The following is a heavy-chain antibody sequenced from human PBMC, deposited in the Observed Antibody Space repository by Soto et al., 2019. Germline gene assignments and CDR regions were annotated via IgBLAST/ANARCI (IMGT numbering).Heavy chain of an antibody. J-gene: IGHJ5*02. CDR2: ISSSSAYI. CDR1: GFTFRSFT. V-gene: IGHV3-21*01. Sequence: LRLSCAASGFTFRSFTMNWVRQAPGKGLEWVSTISSSSAYIYYTDALRGRFTISRDNAKNSLHLQMNSLRAEDTAVYYCTRDASRDSSARGWFDPWGPGTLVTVSS. D-gene: IGHD6-13*01. CDR3: TRDASRDSSARGWFDP.